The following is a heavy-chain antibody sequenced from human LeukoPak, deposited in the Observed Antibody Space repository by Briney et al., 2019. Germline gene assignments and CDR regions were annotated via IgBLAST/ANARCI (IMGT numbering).Heavy chain of an antibody. CDR3: ARVGPLVVPAGGFDY. V-gene: IGHV3-7*01. CDR2: IKQDGSEK. J-gene: IGHJ4*02. CDR1: GFTFSSYW. Sequence: GGSLRLSCAASGFTFSSYWMSWVCQAPGKGLEWVANIKQDGSEKYYVDSVKGRFTISRDNAKNSLYLQMNSLRAEDTAVYYCARVGPLVVPAGGFDYWGQGTLVTVSS. D-gene: IGHD2-2*01.